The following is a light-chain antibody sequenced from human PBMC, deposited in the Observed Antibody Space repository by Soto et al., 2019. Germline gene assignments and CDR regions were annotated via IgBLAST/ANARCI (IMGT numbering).Light chain of an antibody. Sequence: QSALTQPPSASGSPGQSVTISCTGTSSDLGASDSVSWYQQHPGKAPKLMIYEVAKRPSGVPDRFSGSKSGNTASLTVSGLQADDEADYYCSSYAGGNKLVFGIGTKLTVL. J-gene: IGLJ1*01. CDR2: EVA. V-gene: IGLV2-8*01. CDR3: SSYAGGNKLV. CDR1: SSDLGASDS.